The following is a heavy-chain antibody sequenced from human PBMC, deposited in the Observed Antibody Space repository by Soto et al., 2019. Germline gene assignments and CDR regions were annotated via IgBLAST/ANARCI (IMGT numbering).Heavy chain of an antibody. V-gene: IGHV4-4*07. CDR1: GGSISSYY. CDR2: IYTSGST. J-gene: IGHJ6*02. Sequence: VQLLESGPGLVKPSETLSLTCTVSGGSISSYYWSWIRQPAGKGLEWIGRIYTSGSTNYNPSLKSRVTMSVDTSKNQFSLKLSSVTAADTAVYYCARGYDFWSGRGGGVYYGMDVWGQGTTVTVSS. CDR3: ARGYDFWSGRGGGVYYGMDV. D-gene: IGHD3-3*01.